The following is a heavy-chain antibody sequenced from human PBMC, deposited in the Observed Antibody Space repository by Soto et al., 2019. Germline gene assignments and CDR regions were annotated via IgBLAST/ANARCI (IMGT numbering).Heavy chain of an antibody. D-gene: IGHD1-26*01. Sequence: QAQLVESGGGVVQPGTSLRLSCAASGFTFSDYGMHWVRQAPGKGLEWVALTWYDESIKVYADSVKGRFTISRDNSKNTLYLQMNNLRLEDTAVYYCARDYSAGAGENWFDPWGQGTLVTVSS. CDR1: GFTFSDYG. V-gene: IGHV3-33*01. J-gene: IGHJ5*02. CDR2: TWYDESIK. CDR3: ARDYSAGAGENWFDP.